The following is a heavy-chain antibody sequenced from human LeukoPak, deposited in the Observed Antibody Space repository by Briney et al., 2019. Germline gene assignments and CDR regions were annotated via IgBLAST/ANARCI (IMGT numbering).Heavy chain of an antibody. Sequence: SQTLSLTCAISGDSVSSNSAAWNWIRQSSSRGLEWLGRTYYRSKWYNDYAVSVKSRITINPDTSKNQFSLQLNSVTPEDTAVYYCARGIRYYSSGWEYYYMDVWGKGTTVTVSS. D-gene: IGHD6-19*01. CDR2: TYYRSKWYN. J-gene: IGHJ6*03. CDR3: ARGIRYYSSGWEYYYMDV. V-gene: IGHV6-1*01. CDR1: GDSVSSNSAA.